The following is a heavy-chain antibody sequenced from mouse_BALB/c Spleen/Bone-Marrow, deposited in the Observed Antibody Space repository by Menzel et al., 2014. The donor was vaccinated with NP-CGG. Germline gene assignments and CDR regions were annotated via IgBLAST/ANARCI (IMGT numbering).Heavy chain of an antibody. CDR2: INYSGST. D-gene: IGHD2-4*01. V-gene: IGHV3-1*02. Sequence: VQLKDSGPDLVKPSQSLSPTCTVTGYSITSFYSWPWIRQFPEYKLDWIGYINYSGSTNYNPSLKSRISITRDTSKNQFLLQSDSVTTEGTATYYCARSEYYDWDYWGQGSLGTGAA. J-gene: IGHJ3*01. CDR3: ARSEYYDWDY. CDR1: GYSITSFYS.